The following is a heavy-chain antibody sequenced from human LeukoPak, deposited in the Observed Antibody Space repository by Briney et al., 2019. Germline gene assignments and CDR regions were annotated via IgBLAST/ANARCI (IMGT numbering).Heavy chain of an antibody. V-gene: IGHV3-30-3*01. CDR3: ARGTDLVGATTDLDY. Sequence: GGSLRLSCAASGFTFSSYAMHWVRQAPGKGLEWVAVISYDGSNKYYADSVKGRFTISRDNSKNTLYLQMNSLRAEDTAVYYCARGTDLVGATTDLDYWGQGTLVTVS. D-gene: IGHD1-26*01. CDR2: ISYDGSNK. J-gene: IGHJ4*02. CDR1: GFTFSSYA.